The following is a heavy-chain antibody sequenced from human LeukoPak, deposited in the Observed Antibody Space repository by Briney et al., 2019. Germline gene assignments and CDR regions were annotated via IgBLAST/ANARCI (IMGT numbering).Heavy chain of an antibody. Sequence: ASVTVSCTASGYTFTVYYMHWVRQAPGQGLEWMGWVNPKSGGTNYAQKFQGRVTMTRDTSISTAYMELSRLRSDDTAVYYCASLSGSYDYMDVWGKGTTVTVSS. CDR1: GYTFTVYY. J-gene: IGHJ6*03. CDR3: ASLSGSYDYMDV. D-gene: IGHD3-10*01. V-gene: IGHV1-2*02. CDR2: VNPKSGGT.